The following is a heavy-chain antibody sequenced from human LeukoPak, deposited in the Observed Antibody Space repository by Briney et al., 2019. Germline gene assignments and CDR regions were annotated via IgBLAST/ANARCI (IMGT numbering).Heavy chain of an antibody. Sequence: PSETLSLTCTVSGGFIIKYYWRWIRQPPAKGLDGIGYIYYHGATNYNPSLKSRLTMSIDTSKNQFSLKLSSVTAADTSVYYCASNPGSGWIDYWGQGTLVTVSS. CDR2: IYYHGAT. CDR1: GGFIIKYY. CDR3: ASNPGSGWIDY. J-gene: IGHJ4*02. V-gene: IGHV4-59*08. D-gene: IGHD6-19*01.